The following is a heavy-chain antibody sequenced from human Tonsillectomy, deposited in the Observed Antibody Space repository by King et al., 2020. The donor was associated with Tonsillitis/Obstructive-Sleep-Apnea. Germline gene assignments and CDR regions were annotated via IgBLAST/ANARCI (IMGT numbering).Heavy chain of an antibody. V-gene: IGHV5-51*01. D-gene: IGHD3-3*01. CDR2: INPGDSDT. J-gene: IGHJ4*02. CDR3: ARGPIFGIIRLDY. CDR1: GFSFTSYW. Sequence: VQLVESGAEVKKPGESLKISCKGSGFSFTSYWIGWVRQMPGKGLEWMGIINPGDSDTRYSPSFQGQVTISADRSINTAYLQWNSLKASDTGMYYCARGPIFGIIRLDYWGQGVLVTVSS.